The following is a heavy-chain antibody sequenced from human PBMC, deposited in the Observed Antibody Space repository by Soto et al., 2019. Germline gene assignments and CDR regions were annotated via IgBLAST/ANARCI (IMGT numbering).Heavy chain of an antibody. CDR3: ASSGDYGVYFQH. D-gene: IGHD4-17*01. Sequence: GGSLRLSCAASGFTFSTYWMSWVRQAPGKGLEWVANISYDGSNKYYADSVKGRFTISRDNSKNTLYLQMNSLRAEDTAVYYCASSGDYGVYFQHWGQGTLVTVSS. J-gene: IGHJ1*01. CDR2: ISYDGSNK. CDR1: GFTFSTYW. V-gene: IGHV3-30-3*01.